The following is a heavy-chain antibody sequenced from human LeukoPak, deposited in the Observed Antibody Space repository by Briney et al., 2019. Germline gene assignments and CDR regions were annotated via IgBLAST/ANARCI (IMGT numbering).Heavy chain of an antibody. CDR1: GGTFSSYA. CDR3: ARGFYDSSGYYYLDY. D-gene: IGHD3-22*01. CDR2: IIPIFSTA. J-gene: IGHJ4*02. V-gene: IGHV1-69*13. Sequence: ASVKVSCKASGGTFSSYAISWVRQAPGQGLEWMGGIIPIFSTAHYAQKFQGRVTITADESTSTAYMELSSLRSEDTAVYYCARGFYDSSGYYYLDYWGQGTLVTVSS.